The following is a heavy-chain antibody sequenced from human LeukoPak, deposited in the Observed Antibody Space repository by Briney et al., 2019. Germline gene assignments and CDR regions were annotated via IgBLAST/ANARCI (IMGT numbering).Heavy chain of an antibody. D-gene: IGHD5-18*01. V-gene: IGHV1-69*06. CDR3: ARASGYSYGLYFFDY. CDR1: GGTFSSYA. J-gene: IGHJ4*02. CDR2: IIPIFGTA. Sequence: SVKVSCKASGGTFSSYAISWVRQAPGQGLGWMGGIIPIFGTANYAQKFQGRVTITADKSTSTAYMELSSLRSEDTAVYYCARASGYSYGLYFFDYWGQGTLVTVSS.